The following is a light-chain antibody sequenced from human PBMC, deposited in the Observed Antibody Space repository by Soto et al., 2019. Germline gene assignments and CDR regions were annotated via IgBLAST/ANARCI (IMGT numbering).Light chain of an antibody. CDR2: KTS. Sequence: DIPMTQSPSTLSASVGDRVTISCRASQSISKWLAWYQQKPGKAPKLLIYKTSNLESGVPSRFSGSGSGTEFTLTISSLQPDDFAIYYCQQYKNDLTFGQGTKVEIK. CDR1: QSISKW. CDR3: QQYKNDLT. J-gene: IGKJ1*01. V-gene: IGKV1-5*03.